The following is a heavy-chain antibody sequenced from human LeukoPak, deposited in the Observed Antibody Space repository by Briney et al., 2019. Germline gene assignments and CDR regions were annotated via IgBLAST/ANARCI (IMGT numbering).Heavy chain of an antibody. CDR1: GFTFSDYY. CDR2: ISSSGSTI. CDR3: ARDPRDDILTGYSSDY. D-gene: IGHD3-9*01. J-gene: IGHJ4*02. Sequence: GGSLRLSCAASGFTFSDYYMSWIRQAPGKGLEWVSYISSSGSTIYYADSVKGRFTISRDNAKNSLYLQMNSLRAEDTAVYYCARDPRDDILTGYSSDYWGQGTLVTVSS. V-gene: IGHV3-11*04.